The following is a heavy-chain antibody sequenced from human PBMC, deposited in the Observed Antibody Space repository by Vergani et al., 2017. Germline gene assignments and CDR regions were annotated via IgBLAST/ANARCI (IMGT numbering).Heavy chain of an antibody. J-gene: IGHJ1*01. Sequence: EVQLLESGGGLVQPGGSRRLSCAGAGFTFDTYTMGYVRQAPGKGLEWVATISSGGGDIFYAESVKGRFTISRDNSKNTLFLQMNSLKDEDTAVYYCTTAWGLYYLHGEYFQYWGRGTLVSVSS. CDR2: ISSGGGDI. D-gene: IGHD3-10*01. V-gene: IGHV3-23*01. CDR3: TTAWGLYYLHGEYFQY. CDR1: GFTFDTYT.